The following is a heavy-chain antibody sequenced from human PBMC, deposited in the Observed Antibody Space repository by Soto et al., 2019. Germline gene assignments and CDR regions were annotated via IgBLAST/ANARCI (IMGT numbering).Heavy chain of an antibody. Sequence: EVQVLESGGDLVQPGGSLRLSCAASGFTIRNYAMSWVRQAPGKALEWVSGISGSSDRTYYADSVKGRFTISKDTSSHTLYLQMNSLRVEDTAVYRCEGSWTWGQGTMVTVSS. CDR1: GFTIRNYA. J-gene: IGHJ3*01. D-gene: IGHD5-12*01. CDR2: ISGSSDRT. CDR3: EGSWT. V-gene: IGHV3-23*01.